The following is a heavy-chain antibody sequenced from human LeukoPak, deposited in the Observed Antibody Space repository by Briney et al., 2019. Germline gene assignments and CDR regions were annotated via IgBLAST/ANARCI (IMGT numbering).Heavy chain of an antibody. D-gene: IGHD6-13*01. CDR1: GFTFSDYY. V-gene: IGHV3-11*01. CDR2: ISSSGSTI. Sequence: GGSLRLSCAASGFTFSDYYMSWIRQAPGKGLEWVSYISSSGSTIYYADSVKGRFTISRDNAKNSLYLQMNSLRAEDKAVDYCARDSPANSLYTIATYYGGQGTLVTVSS. CDR3: ARDSPANSLYTIATYY. J-gene: IGHJ4*02.